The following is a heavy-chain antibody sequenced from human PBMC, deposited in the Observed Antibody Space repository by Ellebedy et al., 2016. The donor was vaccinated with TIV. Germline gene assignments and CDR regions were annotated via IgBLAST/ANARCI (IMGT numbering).Heavy chain of an antibody. CDR1: GFTFSDYY. CDR3: AREDIYDSSGYHAFDI. D-gene: IGHD3-22*01. Sequence: PGGSLRLSCAASGFTFSDYYMSWIRQAPGKGLEWISYISSSTTYTNYADSVKGRFTISRDNAKNSLYLRMNSLRAEDTAVYYCAREDIYDSSGYHAFDIWGQGTMVTVSS. J-gene: IGHJ3*02. CDR2: ISSSTTYT. V-gene: IGHV3-11*06.